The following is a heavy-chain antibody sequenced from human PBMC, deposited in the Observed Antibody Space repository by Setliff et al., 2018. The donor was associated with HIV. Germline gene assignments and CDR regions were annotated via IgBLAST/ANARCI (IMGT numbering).Heavy chain of an antibody. V-gene: IGHV3-48*04. D-gene: IGHD3-9*01. CDR2: ISSSRSTI. CDR1: GFTFSSYS. J-gene: IGHJ3*02. CDR3: AKDRNYDILTGYYRRAAFDI. Sequence: PGGSLRLSCAASGFTFSSYSMNWVRQAPGKGLEWVSYISSSRSTIHYADSVKGRFTISRDNAKNTLYLQMNSLRAEDTAVYYCAKDRNYDILTGYYRRAAFDIWGQGTMVTVSS.